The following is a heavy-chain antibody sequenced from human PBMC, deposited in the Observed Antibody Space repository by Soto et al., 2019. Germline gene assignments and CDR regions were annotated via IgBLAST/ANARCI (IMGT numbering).Heavy chain of an antibody. J-gene: IGHJ4*02. Sequence: QVQLVESGGGVVQPGRSLRLSCAASGFTFSSYGMHWVRQAPGKGLEWVAVISYDGSNKYYADSVKGRFTISGDNSKNTLYLQMNSLRAEDTAVYYCAKVKWFGELLGYYFDYWGQGTLLTVSS. CDR2: ISYDGSNK. CDR3: AKVKWFGELLGYYFDY. D-gene: IGHD3-10*01. CDR1: GFTFSSYG. V-gene: IGHV3-30*18.